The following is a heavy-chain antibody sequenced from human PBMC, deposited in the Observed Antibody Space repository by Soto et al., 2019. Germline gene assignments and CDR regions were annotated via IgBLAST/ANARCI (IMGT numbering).Heavy chain of an antibody. CDR1: GGSLNSGDYY. CDR2: IYYNGIT. Sequence: SETLSLTCTVSGGSLNSGDYYWTWIRQYPGKGLEWIGNIYYNGITNYNPSLQSRVAISVDTSKNQFSLKLDSVTAADTAVYYCSRTEYRGGGLLIVRTFFDPLGKGFQVT. D-gene: IGHD2-8*01. J-gene: IGHJ5*01. V-gene: IGHV4-31*03. CDR3: SRTEYRGGGLLIVRTFFDP.